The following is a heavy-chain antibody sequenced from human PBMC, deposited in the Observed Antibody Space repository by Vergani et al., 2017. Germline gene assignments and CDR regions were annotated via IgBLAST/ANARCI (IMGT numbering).Heavy chain of an antibody. J-gene: IGHJ4*02. D-gene: IGHD3-22*01. V-gene: IGHV1-24*01. CDR1: GYSLTKLT. CDR3: AIGTKYYDSSGYYLDY. CDR2: FDPEHGEV. Sequence: QVQLVQSGSEVRKPGASVKVSCQVSGYSLTKLTIHWVRQAPGKGLGWMGGFDPEHGEVTFAHHIQGRVTMTEDRDTDTDDMELSSLRPEDTALDYWAIGTKYYDSSGYYLDYWGQGTLVTVSS.